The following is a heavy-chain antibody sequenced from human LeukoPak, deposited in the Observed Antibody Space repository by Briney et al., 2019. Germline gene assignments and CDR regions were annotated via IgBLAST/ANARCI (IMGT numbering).Heavy chain of an antibody. Sequence: GASVKVSCKASGYTFTSYGISWVRQAPGQGLEWMGWISAYNGNTNYAQKLQGRVTMTTDTSTSTAYMELRSLRSDDTAVYYCARDLWGSQVSWFDPWGQGTLVTVSS. J-gene: IGHJ5*02. V-gene: IGHV1-18*01. CDR2: ISAYNGNT. CDR3: ARDLWGSQVSWFDP. D-gene: IGHD2/OR15-2a*01. CDR1: GYTFTSYG.